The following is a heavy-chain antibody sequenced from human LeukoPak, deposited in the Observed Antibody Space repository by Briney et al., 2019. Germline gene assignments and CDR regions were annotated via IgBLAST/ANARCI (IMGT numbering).Heavy chain of an antibody. J-gene: IGHJ6*02. D-gene: IGHD5-18*01. V-gene: IGHV3-53*01. CDR3: ASPPAGYSYGISDYYGMDV. Sequence: SGGTKYYADSVKGRFTISRDNSKNTLYLQMNSLRAEDTAVYYCASPPAGYSYGISDYYGMDVWGQGTTVTVSS. CDR2: SGGTK.